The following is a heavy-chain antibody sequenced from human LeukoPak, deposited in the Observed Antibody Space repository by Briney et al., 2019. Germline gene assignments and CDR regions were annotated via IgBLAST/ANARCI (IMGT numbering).Heavy chain of an antibody. V-gene: IGHV5-51*01. D-gene: IGHD2-15*01. CDR1: GYSLTSYW. CDR3: ARLSTACSGGSCYSFDY. CDR2: IYPGDSDT. Sequence: GESLKISCKGSGYSLTSYWIGWVRQMPGKGLEWMGIIYPGDSDTRYSPSFQGQVTISADKSISTAYLQWSSLKASDTAMYYCARLSTACSGGSCYSFDYWGQGTLVTVSS. J-gene: IGHJ4*02.